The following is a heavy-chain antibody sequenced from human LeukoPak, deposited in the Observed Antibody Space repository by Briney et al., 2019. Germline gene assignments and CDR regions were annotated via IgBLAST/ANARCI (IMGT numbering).Heavy chain of an antibody. D-gene: IGHD6-13*01. CDR2: INAGNGNT. CDR3: ATDRDLIAAAGTGPFGY. J-gene: IGHJ4*02. Sequence: ASVKVSCKASGYTFTSYAMHWVRQAPGQRLEWMGWINAGNGNTKYSQKFQGRVTITRDTSASTAYMELSSLRSEDTAVYYCATDRDLIAAAGTGPFGYWGQGTLVTVSS. V-gene: IGHV1-3*01. CDR1: GYTFTSYA.